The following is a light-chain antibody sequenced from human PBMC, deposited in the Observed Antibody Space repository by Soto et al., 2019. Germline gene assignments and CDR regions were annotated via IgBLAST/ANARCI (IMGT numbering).Light chain of an antibody. CDR1: QTITKY. V-gene: IGKV1-39*01. Sequence: DIQMTQSPSTLPASVGDRVTITCLASQTITKYLNWYQQKPGKAPKLLIYAASSLQSGVPSRFSGSGSGTDFTLTISSLQPEDFATYYCQQSYSTPLTFGGGTKVDIK. CDR2: AAS. CDR3: QQSYSTPLT. J-gene: IGKJ4*01.